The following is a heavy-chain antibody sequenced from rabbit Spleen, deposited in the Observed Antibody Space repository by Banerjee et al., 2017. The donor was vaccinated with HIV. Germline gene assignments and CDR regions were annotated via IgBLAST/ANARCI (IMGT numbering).Heavy chain of an antibody. CDR1: RFSFSSSYD. Sequence: QEQLVESGGGLVQPGASLTLTCTASRFSFSSSYDMCWVRQAPGKGLEWTACIYTGNGKTYYASWAKGRFTISKTSSTTVTLQMTSLTAADTATYFCARGSATMTMVITGYYLYLWGPGTLVTVS. CDR3: ARGSATMTMVITGYYLYL. V-gene: IGHV1S45*01. J-gene: IGHJ4*01. D-gene: IGHD2-1*01. CDR2: IYTGNGKT.